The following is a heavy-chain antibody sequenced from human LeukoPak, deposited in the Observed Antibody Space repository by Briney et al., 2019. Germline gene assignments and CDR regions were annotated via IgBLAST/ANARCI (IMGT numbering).Heavy chain of an antibody. J-gene: IGHJ4*02. D-gene: IGHD6-19*01. CDR2: IYYSGST. CDR1: GGSISSSSYY. Sequence: SETLSLTCTVSGGSISSSSYYWGWLRQPPGKGLEWIGSIYYSGSTYYNPSLKSRVTISVDTSKNQFSLKLSSVTAADTAVYYCARDYNSGSDLFDYWGQGTLVTVSS. V-gene: IGHV4-39*07. CDR3: ARDYNSGSDLFDY.